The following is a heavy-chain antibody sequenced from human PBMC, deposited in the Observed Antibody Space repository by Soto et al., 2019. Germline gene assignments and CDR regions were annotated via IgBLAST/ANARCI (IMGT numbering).Heavy chain of an antibody. V-gene: IGHV3-23*01. J-gene: IGHJ6*02. CDR2: ISGSGGST. CDR3: AKAAWLPNDYYYYYGMDV. D-gene: IGHD6-19*01. Sequence: PGGSLRLSCAASGFTFSSYAMSWVRQAPEKGLEWVSAISGSGGSTYYADSVKGRFTISRDNSKNTLYLQMNSLRAEDTAVYYCAKAAWLPNDYYYYYGMDVWGQGTTVTVSS. CDR1: GFTFSSYA.